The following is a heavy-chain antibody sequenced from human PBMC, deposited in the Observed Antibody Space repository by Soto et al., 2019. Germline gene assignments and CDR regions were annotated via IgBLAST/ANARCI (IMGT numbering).Heavy chain of an antibody. CDR1: GFTFSTYW. J-gene: IGHJ6*02. V-gene: IGHV3-7*01. D-gene: IGHD3-22*01. CDR2: IKEDGSEK. Sequence: SGGSLRLSCAASGFTFSTYWMSWVRQAPGKGLEWVANIKEDGSEKYYVDSVEGRFTISRDNAKNSLYLQMTSLRAEDTALYYCARGXGYFDSSGFPYLYAMDVWGQGTTVTVSS. CDR3: ARGXGYFDSSGFPYLYAMDV.